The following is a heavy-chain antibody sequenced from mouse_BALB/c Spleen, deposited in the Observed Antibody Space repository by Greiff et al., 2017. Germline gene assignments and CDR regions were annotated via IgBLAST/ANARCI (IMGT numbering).Heavy chain of an antibody. V-gene: IGHV5-9-4*01. CDR3: ARALYGYDGGYFDV. D-gene: IGHD2-2*01. Sequence: EVHLVESGGGLVKPGGSLKLSCAASGFTFSSYAMSWVRQSPEKRLEWVAEISSGGSYTYYPDTVTGRFTISRDNAKNTLYLEMSSLRSEDTAMYYCARALYGYDGGYFDVWGAGTTVTVSS. CDR2: ISSGGSYT. J-gene: IGHJ1*01. CDR1: GFTFSSYA.